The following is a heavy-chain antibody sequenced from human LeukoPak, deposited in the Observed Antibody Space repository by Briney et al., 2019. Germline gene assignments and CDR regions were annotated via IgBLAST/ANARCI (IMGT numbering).Heavy chain of an antibody. CDR2: INPNRGGT. J-gene: IGHJ4*02. D-gene: IGHD1-26*01. CDR1: GYTFTGYY. V-gene: IGHV1-2*02. Sequence: GASVKVSCKASGYTFTGYYMHWVRQAPGQGLEWMGWINPNRGGTNYAQKFQGRVTMTRDTSISTAYMELSRLRSDDTAVYYCARSPDSGSYHFDYWGQGTLVTVSS. CDR3: ARSPDSGSYHFDY.